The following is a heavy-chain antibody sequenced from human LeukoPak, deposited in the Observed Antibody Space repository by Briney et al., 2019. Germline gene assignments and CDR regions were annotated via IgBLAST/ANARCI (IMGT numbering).Heavy chain of an antibody. Sequence: PSETLSLTCAVSGHSISSGYYWVWIRQPPGRGLEWIGSIYHSGSTYYNTSLNSRVSISLDTSKNQFSLKLSSVTAADTAVYYCARAIPLMRDSSGYHYYYMDVWGKGTTVTISS. CDR2: IYHSGST. J-gene: IGHJ6*03. CDR1: GHSISSGYY. CDR3: ARAIPLMRDSSGYHYYYMDV. D-gene: IGHD3-22*01. V-gene: IGHV4-38-2*01.